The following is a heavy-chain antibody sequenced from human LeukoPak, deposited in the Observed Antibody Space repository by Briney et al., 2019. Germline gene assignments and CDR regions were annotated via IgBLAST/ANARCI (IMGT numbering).Heavy chain of an antibody. D-gene: IGHD6-19*01. CDR3: ARDLISQQWLVDY. J-gene: IGHJ4*02. V-gene: IGHV1-18*01. CDR2: ISAYNGNT. Sequence: ASVKVSCKASGYTFTSYGISWVRQAPGQGLEWMGWISAYNGNTNYAQKLQGRVTMTTDTSTSTAHMELRSLRSDDTAVYYCARDLISQQWLVDYWGQGTLVTVSP. CDR1: GYTFTSYG.